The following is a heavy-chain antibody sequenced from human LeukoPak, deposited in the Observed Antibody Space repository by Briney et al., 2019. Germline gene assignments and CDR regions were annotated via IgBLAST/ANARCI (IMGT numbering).Heavy chain of an antibody. CDR2: LYNSGSGTT. CDR1: GGSISGYY. Sequence: SETLSLTCTVSGGSISGYYCFWIRQSPGKALESIGYLYNSGSGTTNYSPSLKSRVSISVDTSNDQFFMTLSSVTAADTAVYYCARHGQTAMNPIDYWGQGILVTVSS. D-gene: IGHD5-18*01. V-gene: IGHV4-59*08. J-gene: IGHJ4*02. CDR3: ARHGQTAMNPIDY.